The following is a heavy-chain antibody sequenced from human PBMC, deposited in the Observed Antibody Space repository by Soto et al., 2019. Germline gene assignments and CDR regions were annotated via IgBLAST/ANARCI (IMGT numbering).Heavy chain of an antibody. D-gene: IGHD2-2*01. CDR1: GFTFSNAW. CDR3: TTKYCSSTSCPPYYYYGMAV. V-gene: IGHV3-15*07. CDR2: IKSKTDGGTT. Sequence: EVQLVESGGGLVKPGGSLRLSCAASGFTFSNAWMNWVRQAPGKGLEWVGRIKSKTDGGTTDYAAPVKGRFTISRDDSKNSLYLQMNSLKTEDTAVYYCTTKYCSSTSCPPYYYYGMAVWGQVTTVTVSS. J-gene: IGHJ6*02.